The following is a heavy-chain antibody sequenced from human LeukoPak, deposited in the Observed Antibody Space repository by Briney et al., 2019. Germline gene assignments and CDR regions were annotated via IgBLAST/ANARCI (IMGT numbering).Heavy chain of an antibody. Sequence: ASVKVSCKASGYTFTSYGISWVRQAPGQGLEWMGWISAYNGNTNYAQELQGRVTMTTDTSTSTAYMELRSLRSDDTAVYYCARAVAAITYYYYGMDVWGQGTTVTVSS. J-gene: IGHJ6*02. CDR1: GYTFTSYG. D-gene: IGHD2-2*01. CDR2: ISAYNGNT. CDR3: ARAVAAITYYYYGMDV. V-gene: IGHV1-18*01.